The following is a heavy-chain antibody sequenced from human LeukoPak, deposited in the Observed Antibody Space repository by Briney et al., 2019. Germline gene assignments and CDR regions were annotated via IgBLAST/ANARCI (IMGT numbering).Heavy chain of an antibody. CDR1: GLTVSTNY. CDR3: ARGLLRDGYTYTYSFDY. CDR2: VYTGGTT. V-gene: IGHV3-66*01. Sequence: PGGSLRLSCAASGLTVSTNYMNWVRQAPGKGLEWVSVVYTGGTTYYADSVKGRFTISRDSTKNTIYLQMNNLRAEDTAVYYCARGLLRDGYTYTYSFDYWGQGALVTVSS. D-gene: IGHD5-18*01. J-gene: IGHJ4*02.